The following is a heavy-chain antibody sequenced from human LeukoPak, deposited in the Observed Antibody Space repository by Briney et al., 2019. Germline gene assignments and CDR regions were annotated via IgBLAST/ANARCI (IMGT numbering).Heavy chain of an antibody. V-gene: IGHV1-69*13. Sequence: ASVRVSCKTSGYTFTDHYIHWVRQAPGQGLEWMGGIIPIFGTANYAQKFQGRVTITADESTSTAYMELSSLRSEDTAVYYCARLSIPGPSPSFDYWGQGTLVTVSS. CDR3: ARLSIPGPSPSFDY. CDR1: GYTFTDHY. J-gene: IGHJ4*02. D-gene: IGHD2-2*02. CDR2: IIPIFGTA.